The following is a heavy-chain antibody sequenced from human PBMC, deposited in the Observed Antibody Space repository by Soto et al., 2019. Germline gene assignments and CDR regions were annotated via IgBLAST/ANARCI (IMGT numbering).Heavy chain of an antibody. CDR1: GYTFTSYA. CDR3: ARDRMMTFGGVIVYYYGMDV. Sequence: QVQLVQSGAEVKKPGASVKVSCKASGYTFTSYAMHWVRQAPGQRLEWMGWINAGNGNTKYSQKLQGRVTITRDTSASTAYMELSSMRSEDTAVYYCARDRMMTFGGVIVYYYGMDVWGKGPTVPVSS. D-gene: IGHD3-16*02. J-gene: IGHJ6*04. V-gene: IGHV1-3*01. CDR2: INAGNGNT.